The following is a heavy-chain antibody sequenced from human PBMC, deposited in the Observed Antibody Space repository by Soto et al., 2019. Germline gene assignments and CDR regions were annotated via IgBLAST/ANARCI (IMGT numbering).Heavy chain of an antibody. J-gene: IGHJ4*02. CDR2: IYWDDDK. V-gene: IGHV2-5*02. Sequence: QITLKESGPPLVRPAQTLTLTCAFSGFSLTTTHMGVAWIRQPPGKALEWLALIYWDDDKRYSPSLKNRLAIPKDTSRTRVVLTITNMIPEDTGTYFCPHAGDYALLSLAHGGPGTLVTVSS. CDR3: PHAGDYALLSLAH. CDR1: GFSLTTTHMG. D-gene: IGHD4-17*01.